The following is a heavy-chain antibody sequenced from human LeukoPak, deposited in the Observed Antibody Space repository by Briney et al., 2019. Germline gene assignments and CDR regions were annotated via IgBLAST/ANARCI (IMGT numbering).Heavy chain of an antibody. Sequence: GRSLRLSCTASGFTLGDYAMSWVRQAPGKGLEGVGFIRSKAYGGTTEYAASVKGRFTISRDDSKSIAYLQMNSLKTEDTAVYYCTRGNHYYDSSGYSYWGQGTLVTVSS. CDR3: TRGNHYYDSSGYSY. J-gene: IGHJ4*02. D-gene: IGHD3-22*01. CDR2: IRSKAYGGTT. CDR1: GFTLGDYA. V-gene: IGHV3-49*04.